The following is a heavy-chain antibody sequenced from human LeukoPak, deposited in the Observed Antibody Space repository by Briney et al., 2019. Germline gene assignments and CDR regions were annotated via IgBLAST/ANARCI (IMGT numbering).Heavy chain of an antibody. CDR3: ARGPEAFGVLKGAFDI. Sequence: SQTLSLTCDVSGGSIGIGGSPWSWLRQPPGKGLDWTGSICRSGNTECNPSLKSRVTRDNPSLRGRVTISVDTSENQLSLKLRSVTAADTAVYYCARGPEAFGVLKGAFDIWGQGTVVTVSS. CDR2: ICRSGNT. J-gene: IGHJ3*02. V-gene: IGHV4-30-2*01. D-gene: IGHD3-3*01. CDR1: GGSIGIGGSP.